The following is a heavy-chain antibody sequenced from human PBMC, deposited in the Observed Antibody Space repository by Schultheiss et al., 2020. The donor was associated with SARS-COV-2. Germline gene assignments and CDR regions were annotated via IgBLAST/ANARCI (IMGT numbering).Heavy chain of an antibody. Sequence: SQTLSLTCTVSGGSISSSSYYWGWIRQPPGKGLEWIGRIYTSGSTNYNPSLKSRVTISVDTSKNQFSLKLSSVTAADTAVYYCARALMMTTVDYWGQGTLVTVSS. D-gene: IGHD4-11*01. J-gene: IGHJ4*02. CDR1: GGSISSSSYY. CDR3: ARALMMTTVDY. CDR2: IYTSGST. V-gene: IGHV4-61*02.